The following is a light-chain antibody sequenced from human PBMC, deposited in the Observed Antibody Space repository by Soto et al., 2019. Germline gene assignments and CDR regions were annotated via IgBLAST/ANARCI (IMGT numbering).Light chain of an antibody. J-gene: IGLJ1*01. CDR3: FSFTTTSTHV. CDR2: EVI. Sequence: QSALTQPASVSGSPGQWITISCTGTSSDVGRYNYVSWYQQHQGKAPKLIIYEVINRSSGVPNRFSASKSGNTASLTISGLRAEDEADYFCFSFTTTSTHVFGTGTKVTVL. CDR1: SSDVGRYNY. V-gene: IGLV2-14*01.